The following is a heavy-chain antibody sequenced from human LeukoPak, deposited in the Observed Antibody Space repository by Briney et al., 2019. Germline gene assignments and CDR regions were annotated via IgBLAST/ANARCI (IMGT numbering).Heavy chain of an antibody. D-gene: IGHD2-2*01. V-gene: IGHV1-46*01. CDR3: AREYIVVVAAAIRWFDP. J-gene: IGHJ5*02. CDR1: GYTFTSYS. Sequence: ASVKVSCKASGYTFTSYSMHWVRQAPGQGLEWMGIINPSGGSTSYAQKFQGRVTMTRDTSTNTVYMELSSLRSEDTAVYYCAREYIVVVAAAIRWFDPWGQGNLVTVSS. CDR2: INPSGGST.